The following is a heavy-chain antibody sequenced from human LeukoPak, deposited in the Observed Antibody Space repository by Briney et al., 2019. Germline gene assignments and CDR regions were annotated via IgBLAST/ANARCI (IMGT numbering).Heavy chain of an antibody. J-gene: IGHJ5*02. CDR1: GFTFSSYG. V-gene: IGHV3-33*01. CDR2: IWYDGSNK. Sequence: GRSLRLSCAASGFTFSSYGMHWVREAPGKGLEGGAVIWYDGSNKYYADSVKGGFTISRDNSKNTLYLQMNSLRAEDTAVYYCARGRTSGGSPVGWFDPWGQGTLVTVSS. CDR3: ARGRTSGGSPVGWFDP. D-gene: IGHD2-15*01.